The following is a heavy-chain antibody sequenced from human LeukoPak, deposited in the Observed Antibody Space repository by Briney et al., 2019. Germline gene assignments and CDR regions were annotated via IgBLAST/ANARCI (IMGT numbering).Heavy chain of an antibody. D-gene: IGHD6-19*01. CDR1: GFTFSSYD. Sequence: TGGSLRLSCAASGFTFSSYDMSWVRQAPGKGLEWVSSLTSDGGSTEYADSVKGRFTISRDNSKNTLYLQMNSLRAEDTAVYYCAKDRRSSGWYVYWGQGTLVTVSS. CDR3: AKDRRSSGWYVY. V-gene: IGHV3-23*01. J-gene: IGHJ4*02. CDR2: LTSDGGST.